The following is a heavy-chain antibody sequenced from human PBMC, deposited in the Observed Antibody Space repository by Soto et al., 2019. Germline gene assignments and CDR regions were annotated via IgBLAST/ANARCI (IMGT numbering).Heavy chain of an antibody. CDR2: IWYDGSNK. CDR3: ARDPAHYGMDV. Sequence: GGSLRLSCAASGFTFSTYGMHRVRQAPGKGLEWVAVIWYDGSNKYYADSVKGRFTISRDNSKNTLYLQMNSLRAEDTAVYYCARDPAHYGMDVWGQGTTVTVSS. J-gene: IGHJ6*02. CDR1: GFTFSTYG. V-gene: IGHV3-33*01.